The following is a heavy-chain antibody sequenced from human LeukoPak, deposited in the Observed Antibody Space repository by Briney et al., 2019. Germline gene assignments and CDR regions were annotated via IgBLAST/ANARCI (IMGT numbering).Heavy chain of an antibody. CDR1: GGTFSSYA. V-gene: IGHV1-69*04. D-gene: IGHD6-13*01. Sequence: ASVKVSCKASGGTFSSYAISWVRQAPGQGLEWMGRIIPILGIANYAQKFQGRVTITADKSTSTAYMELSSLRSEDTAVYYCAREGRAAAGTGWFDPWGQGTLVTVSS. J-gene: IGHJ5*02. CDR2: IIPILGIA. CDR3: AREGRAAAGTGWFDP.